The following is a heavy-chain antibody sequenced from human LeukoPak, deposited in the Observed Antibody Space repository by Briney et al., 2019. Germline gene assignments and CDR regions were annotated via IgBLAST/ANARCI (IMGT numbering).Heavy chain of an antibody. CDR1: GYTFTSYD. J-gene: IGHJ4*02. V-gene: IGHV1-8*01. D-gene: IGHD3-16*01. Sequence: ASVKVSCKASGYTFTSYDFNWLRQATGQGPEWMGWMNPNSGATGYAQKFQGRVTMTRSASINTAYMELTNLRSEGTAMYYCARAPRSLGFDYWGQGTLVTVSS. CDR2: MNPNSGAT. CDR3: ARAPRSLGFDY.